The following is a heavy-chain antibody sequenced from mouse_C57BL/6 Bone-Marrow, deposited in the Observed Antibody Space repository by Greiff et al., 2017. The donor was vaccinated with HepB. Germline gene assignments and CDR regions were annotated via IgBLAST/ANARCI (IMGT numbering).Heavy chain of an antibody. Sequence: VQLQQSGPGLVAPSQSLSITCTVSGFSLTSYAISWVRQPPGKGLEWLGVIWTGGGTNYNSALKSRLSISKDNSKSQVFLKMNSLQTDDTARYYCARSDYDGNPYAMDYWGQGTSVTVSS. V-gene: IGHV2-9-1*01. CDR1: GFSLTSYA. J-gene: IGHJ4*01. D-gene: IGHD2-4*01. CDR3: ARSDYDGNPYAMDY. CDR2: IWTGGGT.